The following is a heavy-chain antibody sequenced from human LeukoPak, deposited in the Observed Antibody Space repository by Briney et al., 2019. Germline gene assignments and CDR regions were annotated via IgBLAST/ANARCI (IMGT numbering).Heavy chain of an antibody. D-gene: IGHD6-13*01. Sequence: ASVTVSCKASGYTLNKFGMSWVRQAPGQGLEWLGWINTYNGNTKLGEKFQGRVTITTDTSTSTVYMDLTSLRTDDTAVYFCARDTPQHLKRFDYWGQGTLVTVSS. V-gene: IGHV1-18*01. J-gene: IGHJ4*02. CDR1: GYTLNKFG. CDR2: INTYNGNT. CDR3: ARDTPQHLKRFDY.